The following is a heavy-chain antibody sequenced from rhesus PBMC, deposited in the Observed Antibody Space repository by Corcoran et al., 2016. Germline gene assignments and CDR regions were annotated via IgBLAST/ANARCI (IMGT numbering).Heavy chain of an antibody. J-gene: IGHJ6*01. CDR1: GASIRRYW. V-gene: IGHV4-80*01. D-gene: IGHD3-28*01. CDR2: INGNSGST. Sequence: QVQLQESGPGLVKPSETLSLTCAVSGASIRRYWWSWIRQPPGKGLEWIGEINGNSGSTYYNPSLKSRVTISKDASKNQFSLKLSSVTAADTAVYYCARSYYYDSGYYQSIYYGLDSWGQGVVVTVSS. CDR3: ARSYYYDSGYYQSIYYGLDS.